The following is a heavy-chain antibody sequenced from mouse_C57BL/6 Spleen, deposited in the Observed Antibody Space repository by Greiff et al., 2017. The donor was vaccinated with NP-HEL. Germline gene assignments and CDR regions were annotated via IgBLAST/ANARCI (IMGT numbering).Heavy chain of an antibody. Sequence: QVHVKQSGPELVKPGASVKLSCKASGYTFTSYDINWVKQRPGQGLEWIGWIYPRDCSTKYNEKFKGKATLTVYTSSSTAYMELHSLTSEDSAVYFCARWGLRRHRDYYAMDYWGQGTSVTVSS. CDR1: GYTFTSYD. CDR3: ARWGLRRHRDYYAMDY. J-gene: IGHJ4*01. D-gene: IGHD2-13*01. V-gene: IGHV1-85*01. CDR2: IYPRDCST.